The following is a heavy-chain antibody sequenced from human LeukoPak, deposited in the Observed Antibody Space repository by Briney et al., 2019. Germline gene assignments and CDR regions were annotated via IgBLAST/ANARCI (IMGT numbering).Heavy chain of an antibody. Sequence: ASVKVSCKASGYTFTGYYMHWVRQAPGQGLEWMGWINPNSGGTNYAQKFQGRVTMTRDTSISTAYMELSRLRSDDTAVYYCARDPGSGWYGYFQHWGQGTLVTVSS. V-gene: IGHV1-2*02. CDR3: ARDPGSGWYGYFQH. CDR1: GYTFTGYY. CDR2: INPNSGGT. J-gene: IGHJ1*01. D-gene: IGHD6-19*01.